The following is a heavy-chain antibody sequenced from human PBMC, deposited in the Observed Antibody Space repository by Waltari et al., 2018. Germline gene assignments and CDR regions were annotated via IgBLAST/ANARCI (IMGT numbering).Heavy chain of an antibody. Sequence: EVQLVESGGGLVQPGGSLKVSCAASGFTFSGSTVHWVRQASGKGLEWVGQIKSKANNYATEYTASMQGRFSISRDDSKNMAYLQMHSLKTEDTAVYYCISSGSFLYYFDYWGQGTLVTVSS. CDR2: IKSKANNYAT. V-gene: IGHV3-73*02. D-gene: IGHD1-26*01. J-gene: IGHJ4*02. CDR3: ISSGSFLYYFDY. CDR1: GFTFSGST.